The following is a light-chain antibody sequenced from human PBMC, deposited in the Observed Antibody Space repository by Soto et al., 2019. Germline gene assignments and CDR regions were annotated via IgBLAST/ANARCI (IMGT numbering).Light chain of an antibody. J-gene: IGLJ7*01. CDR1: SGDIGSSNY. Sequence: QSVLTQPASVSGSLGQSITISCTGTSGDIGSSNYVSWYQHHPGKAPKLIIYDVTDRPPGVSDRFSGSKSGNTASLTISGLQPDDESLYYCGSYSTTTYLGVFGGGTQLTVL. V-gene: IGLV2-14*03. CDR3: GSYSTTTYLGV. CDR2: DVT.